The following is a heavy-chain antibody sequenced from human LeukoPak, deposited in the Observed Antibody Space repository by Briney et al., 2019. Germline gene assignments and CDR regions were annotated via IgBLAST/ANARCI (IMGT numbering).Heavy chain of an antibody. V-gene: IGHV3-49*04. Sequence: PGRSLRLSCTASGFTFGDYAMSWVRQAPGKGLEWVGFIRSKAYGGTTEYAASVKGRFTISRDDSKSIAYLQMNSLKTEDTAVYYCTRVDWLTMVRGRLRNYYYYMDVWGKGTTVTISS. CDR2: IRSKAYGGTT. CDR1: GFTFGDYA. J-gene: IGHJ6*03. CDR3: TRVDWLTMVRGRLRNYYYYMDV. D-gene: IGHD3-10*01.